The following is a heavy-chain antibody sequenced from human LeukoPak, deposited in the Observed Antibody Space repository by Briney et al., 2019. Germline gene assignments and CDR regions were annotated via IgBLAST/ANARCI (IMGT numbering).Heavy chain of an antibody. CDR2: INPNSGGT. CDR1: GYTFTGYY. J-gene: IGHJ4*02. CDR3: ARGVYSYGYRFDY. D-gene: IGHD5-18*01. V-gene: IGHV1-2*02. Sequence: GASVKVSCKASGYTFTGYYMHWVRQAPGQGLEWMGWINPNSGGTNYAQKFQGRVTMTRDTSISTAYMELSRLRSDDTAVYYCARGVYSYGYRFDYWGQGTLVTVSS.